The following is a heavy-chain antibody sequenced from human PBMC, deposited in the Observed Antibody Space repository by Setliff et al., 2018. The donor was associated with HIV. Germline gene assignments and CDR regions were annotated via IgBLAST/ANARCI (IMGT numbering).Heavy chain of an antibody. CDR1: GFSFTDAW. J-gene: IGHJ3*02. Sequence: GGSLRLSCAASGFSFTDAWMSWVRQGPGKGLEWVAVISFDGSNKYYADSVKGRFTISRDNSKNTLYLQMNSLRAEDTAVYYCARDGKRDDAFDIWGQGTMVTVSS. V-gene: IGHV3-30*03. CDR2: ISFDGSNK. CDR3: ARDGKRDDAFDI.